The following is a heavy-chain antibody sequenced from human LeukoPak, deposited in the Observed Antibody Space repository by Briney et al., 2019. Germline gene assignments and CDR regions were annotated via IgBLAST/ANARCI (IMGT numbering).Heavy chain of an antibody. CDR1: GGSFSGYY. Sequence: SETLSLTCAVYGGSFSGYYWSWIRQPPGKGLEWIGEINHSGSTNYNPSLKSRVTISIDTSKNQFSLKLISVTAADTAVYYCARTAAGPKHFQHWGQGTLVTVSS. V-gene: IGHV4-34*01. CDR2: INHSGST. CDR3: ARTAAGPKHFQH. J-gene: IGHJ1*01. D-gene: IGHD6-13*01.